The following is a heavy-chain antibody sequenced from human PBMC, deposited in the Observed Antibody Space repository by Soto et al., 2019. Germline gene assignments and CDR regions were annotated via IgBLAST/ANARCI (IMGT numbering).Heavy chain of an antibody. CDR3: AKCDIVVPPAYYMDV. Sequence: EIQLLESGGALVQPGGSLRLSCAASGFTFSSYAMSWVRQAPGKGLEWVSLISGSGRATYYADSVKGRFTISRDSSKNTLYLQMHSLRAEDTAIYYCAKCDIVVPPAYYMDVWGRGTTVTVS. CDR2: ISGSGRAT. J-gene: IGHJ6*03. CDR1: GFTFSSYA. V-gene: IGHV3-23*01. D-gene: IGHD2-15*01.